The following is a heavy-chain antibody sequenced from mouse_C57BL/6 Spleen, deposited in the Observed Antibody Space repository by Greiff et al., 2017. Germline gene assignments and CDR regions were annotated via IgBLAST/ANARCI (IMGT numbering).Heavy chain of an antibody. CDR2: INPSSGYT. J-gene: IGHJ2*01. V-gene: IGHV1-7*01. CDR3: ARSELRLPFDD. Sequence: VQLQQSGAELAKPGASVTLSCKASGYTFTSYWMHWVKQRPGQGLEWIGYINPSSGYTKYNQKFKDKATLTDDKSSSTAYMQLSSLKYADSAVYYCARSELRLPFDDWGQGTTLTVSS. CDR1: GYTFTSYW. D-gene: IGHD3-2*02.